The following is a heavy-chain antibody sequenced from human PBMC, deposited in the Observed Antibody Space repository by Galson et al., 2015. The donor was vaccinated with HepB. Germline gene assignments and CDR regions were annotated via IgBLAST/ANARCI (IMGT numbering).Heavy chain of an antibody. V-gene: IGHV3-23*01. D-gene: IGHD2-21*01. CDR1: GFTFSSYA. CDR2: ISGSGGST. CDR3: AKDRGVVIAIPEYFDY. Sequence: SLRLSCAASGFTFSSYAMSWVRQAPGKGLEWVSAISGSGGSTYYADSVKGRFTISRDNSRNTLYLQMYSLRAEDTAVYYCAKDRGVVIAIPEYFDYWGQGTLVTVSS. J-gene: IGHJ4*02.